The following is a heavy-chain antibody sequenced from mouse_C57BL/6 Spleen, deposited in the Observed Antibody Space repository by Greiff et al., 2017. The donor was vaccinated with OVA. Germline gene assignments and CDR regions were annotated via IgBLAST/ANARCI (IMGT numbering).Heavy chain of an antibody. J-gene: IGHJ4*01. CDR1: GFTFSDYG. V-gene: IGHV5-17*01. D-gene: IGHD2-3*01. Sequence: EVKLMESGGGLVKPGGSLKLSCAASGFTFSDYGMHWVRQAPEKGLEWVAYISSGSSTIYYAATVKGRFTISRDNAKNTLFLQMTSLRSEDTAMYYCARGWLLNAMDYWGQGTSVTVSS. CDR3: ARGWLLNAMDY. CDR2: ISSGSSTI.